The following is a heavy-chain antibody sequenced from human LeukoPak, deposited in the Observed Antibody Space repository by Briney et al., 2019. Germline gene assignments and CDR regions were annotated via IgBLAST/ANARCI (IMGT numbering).Heavy chain of an antibody. Sequence: PGGSLRLSCAASGFTVSSNYMSWVRQAPGKGLEWVSVIYSGGSTYYADSVKGRFTISRDNSKNTLYLQMNSLRAEDTALYYCARTMYITGSSDFDYWGQGTLVTVSS. D-gene: IGHD1-26*01. CDR3: ARTMYITGSSDFDY. J-gene: IGHJ4*02. CDR1: GFTVSSNY. CDR2: IYSGGST. V-gene: IGHV3-53*05.